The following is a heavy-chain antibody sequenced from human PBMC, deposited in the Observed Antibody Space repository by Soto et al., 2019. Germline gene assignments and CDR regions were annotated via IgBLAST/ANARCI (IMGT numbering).Heavy chain of an antibody. CDR3: ASLWCASCFPTGY. CDR1: GFTFSSYW. CDR2: INTDGSST. J-gene: IGHJ4*02. V-gene: IGHV3-74*01. D-gene: IGHD2-2*01. Sequence: GSLRLSCAASGFTFSSYWMHWFRQAPGNGLVWVSRINTDGSSTSYADSVKGRFTISRDNAKNTLYPQMNSLRAEDTAVYYCASLWCASCFPTGYWGQGT.